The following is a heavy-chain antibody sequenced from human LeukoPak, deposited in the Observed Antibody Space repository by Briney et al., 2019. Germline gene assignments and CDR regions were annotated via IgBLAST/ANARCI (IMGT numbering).Heavy chain of an antibody. CDR1: GGSISSYY. D-gene: IGHD3-16*01. CDR3: ARVRDYVWGSYFDY. J-gene: IGHJ4*02. Sequence: SETLSLTCTVSGGSISSYYWSWIRQPPGKGLEWIGYIYYSGRTNYNPSLKSRVTISIVTSKNQFSLKLSSVTAADTAVYYCARVRDYVWGSYFDYWGQGTLVTVSS. V-gene: IGHV4-59*01. CDR2: IYYSGRT.